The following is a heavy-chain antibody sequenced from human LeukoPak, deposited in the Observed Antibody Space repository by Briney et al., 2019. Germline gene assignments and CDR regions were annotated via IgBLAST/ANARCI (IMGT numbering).Heavy chain of an antibody. D-gene: IGHD6-13*01. CDR2: INHSGST. CDR1: GGSFSGYY. V-gene: IGHV4-34*01. J-gene: IGHJ1*01. Sequence: PSETLSLTCAVYGGSFSGYYWSWIRQPPGKGLEWIGEINHSGSTNYNPSLKSRVTISVDTSKNQFSLKLSSVTAADTAVYYCARARGLRMYSNSWSRYFQHWGQGTLVTVSS. CDR3: ARARGLRMYSNSWSRYFQH.